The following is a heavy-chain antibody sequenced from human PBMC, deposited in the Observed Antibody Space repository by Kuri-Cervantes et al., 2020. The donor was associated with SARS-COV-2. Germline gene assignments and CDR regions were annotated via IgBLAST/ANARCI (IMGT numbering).Heavy chain of an antibody. V-gene: IGHV4-39*07. CDR2: IYYYGTT. D-gene: IGHD5-18*01. CDR1: VGSIRGTSYY. J-gene: IGHJ4*02. Sequence: GSLRLSCIVSVGSIRGTSYYWGWIRQPPGKGLEWLGHIYYYGTTYYNLSLKSRLTMSVDTSKNQFSLKLSSVTAADTAVYYCARDLWNTARGVYDYWGQGTLVTVSS. CDR3: ARDLWNTARGVYDY.